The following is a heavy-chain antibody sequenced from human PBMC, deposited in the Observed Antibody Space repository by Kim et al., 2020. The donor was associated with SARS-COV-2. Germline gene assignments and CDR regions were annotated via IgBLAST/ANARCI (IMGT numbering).Heavy chain of an antibody. V-gene: IGHV3-13*01. J-gene: IGHJ4*02. CDR2: IGTAGDT. CDR1: GFTFSSYD. D-gene: IGHD6-13*01. Sequence: GGSLRLSCAASGFTFSSYDMHWVRQATGKGLEWVSAIGTAGDTYYPGSVKGRFTISRENAKNSLYLQMNSLRAGDTAVYYCARGVSSSWFRDVGSFDYWGQGTLVTVSS. CDR3: ARGVSSSWFRDVGSFDY.